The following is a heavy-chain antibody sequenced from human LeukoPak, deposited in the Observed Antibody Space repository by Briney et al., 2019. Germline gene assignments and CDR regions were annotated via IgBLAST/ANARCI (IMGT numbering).Heavy chain of an antibody. Sequence: KPSETLSLTCTVSGGSISTSAFYWGWIRQPPGKGLDWIGSIYDSGNEFYNPSLKSRVTISADTSKNQFSLKLNSVTAADTAMYYCARQISDYYYYYMDVWGEGITVTVSS. CDR3: ARQISDYYYYYMDV. CDR1: GGSISTSAFY. J-gene: IGHJ6*03. CDR2: IYDSGNE. V-gene: IGHV4-39*01. D-gene: IGHD2/OR15-2a*01.